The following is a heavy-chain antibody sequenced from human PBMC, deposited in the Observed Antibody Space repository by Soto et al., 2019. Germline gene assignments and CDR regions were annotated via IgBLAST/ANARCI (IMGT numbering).Heavy chain of an antibody. D-gene: IGHD6-13*01. V-gene: IGHV4-39*01. CDR3: ARRLAAAGNWYDP. CDR1: GGSISSSSYY. J-gene: IGHJ5*02. CDR2: IYYSGST. Sequence: SETLSLTCTVSGGSISSSSYYWGWIRQPPGKGLEWIGSIYYSGSTYYNPSLKSRVTISVDTSNNQFSLKLSSVTAADTAVYYCARRLAAAGNWYDPRGHGTRGTVSA.